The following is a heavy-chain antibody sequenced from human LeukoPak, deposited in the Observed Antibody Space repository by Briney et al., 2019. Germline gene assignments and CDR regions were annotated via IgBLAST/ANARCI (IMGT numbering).Heavy chain of an antibody. CDR2: ISGSGGST. J-gene: IGHJ4*02. CDR1: GFTFSSYA. V-gene: IGHV3-23*01. D-gene: IGHD4-23*01. Sequence: GGSLRLSCAASGFTFSSYAMSWVRQAPGKGLEWVSAISGSGGSTYYADSVKGRFTISRDNSKNTLYLQMNSLRAEDKAVYYCAKDESYGGNGGYFDYWGQGTLVTVSS. CDR3: AKDESYGGNGGYFDY.